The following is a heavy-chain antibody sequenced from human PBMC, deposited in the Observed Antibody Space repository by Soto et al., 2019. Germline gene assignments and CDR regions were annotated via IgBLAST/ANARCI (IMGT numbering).Heavy chain of an antibody. CDR1: GFIVSSHY. D-gene: IGHD6-19*01. Sequence: DVQVVETGGGVIQPGGSLKLSCAASGFIVSSHYMSWVRQAPGKGLEWVSVIFSGGSTYDADSVKGRFTISRDNSKNTVYLQMNSLRAEDTAVYYCASGMGEVAAHSADYWGQGTLVTVSS. V-gene: IGHV3-53*02. CDR3: ASGMGEVAAHSADY. J-gene: IGHJ4*02. CDR2: IFSGGST.